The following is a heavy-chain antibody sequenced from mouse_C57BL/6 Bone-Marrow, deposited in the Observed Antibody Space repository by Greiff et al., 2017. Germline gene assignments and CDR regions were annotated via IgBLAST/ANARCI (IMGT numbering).Heavy chain of an antibody. Sequence: QVQLQQPGAELVKPGASVKMSCTASGYTFTSYWITWVQQTPGQGLEWIGDIYPGRGSTNYNEKFKSKATLTVDTSSSTAYMQLSSLTSEDSAVYYCARRTEYYYYAMDYWGQGTSVTVSS. CDR2: IYPGRGST. D-gene: IGHD1-1*01. J-gene: IGHJ4*01. V-gene: IGHV1-55*01. CDR3: ARRTEYYYYAMDY. CDR1: GYTFTSYW.